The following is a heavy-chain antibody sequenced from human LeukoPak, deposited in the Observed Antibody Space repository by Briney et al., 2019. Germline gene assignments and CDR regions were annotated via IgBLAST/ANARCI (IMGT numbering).Heavy chain of an antibody. CDR3: ARDAKYYFGSRTYFFFEY. Sequence: SETLSLTCTVSDDSLSTYYWSWIRQPAGKGLEWIGHIHSSETTDYNPSLKSRVTMSIDTSKNQFSLELSSVTAADTGIYYCARDAKYYFGSRTYFFFEYWGQGTLLTVSS. CDR1: DDSLSTYY. D-gene: IGHD3-10*01. J-gene: IGHJ4*02. V-gene: IGHV4-4*07. CDR2: IHSSETT.